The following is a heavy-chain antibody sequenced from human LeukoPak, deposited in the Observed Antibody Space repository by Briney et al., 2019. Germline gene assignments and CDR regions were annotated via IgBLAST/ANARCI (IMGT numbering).Heavy chain of an antibody. CDR1: GYTFTGYY. D-gene: IGHD3-22*01. J-gene: IGHJ4*02. V-gene: IGHV1-2*02. Sequence: ASVKVSCKASGYTFTGYYMHWVRQAPGQGLEWMGWINPNSGGTNFAQNFQGRVTMTRDTSINTAYMELNRLKFDDTAVYYCARGTMNLDSWGQGTLVTVSS. CDR3: ARGTMNLDS. CDR2: INPNSGGT.